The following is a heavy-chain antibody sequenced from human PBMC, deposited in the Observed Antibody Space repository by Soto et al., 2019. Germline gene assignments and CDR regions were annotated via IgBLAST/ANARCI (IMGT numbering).Heavy chain of an antibody. CDR1: GGSISSSSYY. CDR3: ARRSQLPGEYYFDY. D-gene: IGHD2-2*01. V-gene: IGHV4-39*01. J-gene: IGHJ4*02. Sequence: QLQLQESGPGLVKPSETLSLTCTVSGGSISSSSYYWGWIRQPPGKGLEWIGSIYYSGSTYYNPSLKSRVTISVDTSKNQFSLKLSSVTAADTAVYYCARRSQLPGEYYFDYWGQGTLVTVSS. CDR2: IYYSGST.